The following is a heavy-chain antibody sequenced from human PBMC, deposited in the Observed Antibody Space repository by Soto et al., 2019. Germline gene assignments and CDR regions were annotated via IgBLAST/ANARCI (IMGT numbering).Heavy chain of an antibody. D-gene: IGHD6-13*01. CDR3: AIAAAGGSWIDY. CDR2: IYYSGST. CDR1: GGSISSYY. Sequence: ASETLSLTCTVSGGSISSYYWSWIRQPPGKGLEWIGYIYYSGSTNYNPSLKSRVTISVDTSKNQFSLKLSSVTAADTAVYYCAIAAAGGSWIDYWGQGTLVTVSS. V-gene: IGHV4-59*01. J-gene: IGHJ4*02.